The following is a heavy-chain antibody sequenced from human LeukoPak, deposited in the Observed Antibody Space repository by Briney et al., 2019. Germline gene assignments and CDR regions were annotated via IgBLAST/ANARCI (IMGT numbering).Heavy chain of an antibody. Sequence: GGSLRLSCAASGFTFSSYSMNWVRQAPGKGLERVSSISSSSSYIYYADSVKGRFTISRDNAKNSLYLQMNSLRAEDTAVYYCARWGHNDFWSGSTREYYYYMDVWGKGTTVTVSS. D-gene: IGHD3-3*01. J-gene: IGHJ6*03. CDR1: GFTFSSYS. V-gene: IGHV3-21*01. CDR3: ARWGHNDFWSGSTREYYYYMDV. CDR2: ISSSSSYI.